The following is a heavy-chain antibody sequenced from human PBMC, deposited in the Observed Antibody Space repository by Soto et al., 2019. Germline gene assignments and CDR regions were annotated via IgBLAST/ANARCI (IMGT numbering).Heavy chain of an antibody. Sequence: QVQLQESGPRLVSPSQTLSLTCTVSGDSISSAAYCWSWIRQSPDKGLEWIGHIYDGGTTYSSPSLKGRVTISADTAETQFSLKLNSVSAADTAVYYCARGPSGDKVDYWGQGIQVTVSS. CDR1: GDSISSAAYC. J-gene: IGHJ4*02. CDR3: ARGPSGDKVDY. D-gene: IGHD7-27*01. CDR2: IYDGGTT. V-gene: IGHV4-30-4*01.